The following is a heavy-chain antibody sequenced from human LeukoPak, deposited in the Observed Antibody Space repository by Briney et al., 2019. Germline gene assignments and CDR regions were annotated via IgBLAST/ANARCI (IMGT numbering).Heavy chain of an antibody. Sequence: PGGSLRLSCAGSGFTFSTYAMNWVRQAPGKGLEWVSYISSGSGSIYYADSVKGRFTISRDDAKNSLYLQMNSLRDDDTAVYYCSRPRPGHYFDCWGQGTLVTVSS. V-gene: IGHV3-48*02. D-gene: IGHD3-10*01. CDR1: GFTFSTYA. J-gene: IGHJ4*02. CDR3: SRPRPGHYFDC. CDR2: ISSGSGSI.